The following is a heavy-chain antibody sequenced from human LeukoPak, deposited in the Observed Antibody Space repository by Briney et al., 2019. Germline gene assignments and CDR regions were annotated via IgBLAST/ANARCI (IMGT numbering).Heavy chain of an antibody. D-gene: IGHD2-2*02. J-gene: IGHJ3*02. CDR1: GYTFTSYD. Sequence: ASVKVSCKASGYTFTSYDINWVRQATGQGLEWMGWMNPNSGNTGYAQKFQGRVTMTRNTSISTAYMELSSLRSEDTAVYYCARGNPRQLLLYWGTFDIWGQGTMVTVSS. V-gene: IGHV1-8*01. CDR2: MNPNSGNT. CDR3: ARGNPRQLLLYWGTFDI.